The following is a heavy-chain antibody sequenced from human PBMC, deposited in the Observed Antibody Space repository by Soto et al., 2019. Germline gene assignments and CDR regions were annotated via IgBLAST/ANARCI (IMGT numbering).Heavy chain of an antibody. V-gene: IGHV3-23*01. CDR1: GFTFSNNG. CDR3: AENGPSSSPSAIGS. CDR2: ISGNGRYT. D-gene: IGHD6-6*01. J-gene: IGHJ4*02. Sequence: PGGSLRLPCAPSGFTFSNNGMRWVSQAPGKGLDWVSGISGNGRYTYYADSVKGRFTISRDNSKNTVFLQMNSLRAEDTAVYYCAENGPSSSPSAIGSWGQGPRGTVSS.